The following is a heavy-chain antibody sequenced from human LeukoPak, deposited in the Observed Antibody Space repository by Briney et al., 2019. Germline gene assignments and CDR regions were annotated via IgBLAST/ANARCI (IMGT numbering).Heavy chain of an antibody. V-gene: IGHV3-7*01. Sequence: GGSLRLSCAASGFTFSSYWMNWVRQVPGKGLEWVAIIKQDGSEKFHVDSVKGRFTISTDNTKTSLFLQMNSLRVEDTSVYYCVRSNGWTSDFWGQGTLVTVSS. J-gene: IGHJ4*02. CDR1: GFTFSSYW. CDR2: IKQDGSEK. CDR3: VRSNGWTSDF. D-gene: IGHD2-15*01.